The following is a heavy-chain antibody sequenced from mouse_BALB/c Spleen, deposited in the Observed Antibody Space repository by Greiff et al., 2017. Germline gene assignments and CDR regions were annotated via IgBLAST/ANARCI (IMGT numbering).Heavy chain of an antibody. Sequence: EVKLQESGPGLVKPSQSLSLTCSVTGYSITSGYYWNWIRQFPGNKLEWMGYISYDGSNNYNPSLKNRISITRDTSKNQFFLKLNSVTTEDTATYYCATYGPWFAYWGQGTLVTVSA. V-gene: IGHV3-6*02. CDR3: ATYGPWFAY. D-gene: IGHD1-1*02. CDR1: GYSITSGYY. CDR2: ISYDGSN. J-gene: IGHJ3*01.